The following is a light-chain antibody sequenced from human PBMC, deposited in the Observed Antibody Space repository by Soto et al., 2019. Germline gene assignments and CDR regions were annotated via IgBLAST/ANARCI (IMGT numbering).Light chain of an antibody. Sequence: QSVLTQPPSVSGAPGQRVTISCSGSSSNIGAGYDVHWYQQLPGTAPKLLISANNIQPSGVPDRFSGSKSGTSASLAITGLQAEDEADYYCQSYDSSLSGSGVFGGGTKVTVL. V-gene: IGLV1-40*01. J-gene: IGLJ3*02. CDR3: QSYDSSLSGSGV. CDR1: SSNIGAGYD. CDR2: ANN.